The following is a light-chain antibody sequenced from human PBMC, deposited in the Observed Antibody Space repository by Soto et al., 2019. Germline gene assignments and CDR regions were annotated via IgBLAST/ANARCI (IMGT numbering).Light chain of an antibody. J-gene: IGLJ2*01. CDR3: SSFTNTSTPVV. V-gene: IGLV2-14*01. CDR1: SSDVGRYNY. CDR2: DVT. Sequence: QSALTQPASVSGSPGQSITISCTGTSSDVGRYNYVSCYQQHPGKAPKVMIYDVTYRPSGIANRFSGSKSGNTASLTISGLQADDEADYYCSSFTNTSTPVVFGGGTKLTVL.